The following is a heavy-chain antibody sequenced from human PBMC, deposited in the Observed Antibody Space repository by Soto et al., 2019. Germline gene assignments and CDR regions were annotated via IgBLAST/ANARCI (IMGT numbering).Heavy chain of an antibody. J-gene: IGHJ4*02. CDR3: VKDGIRGIHIDK. Sequence: PGGSLRLSCTASGFTLSSYPMIWVRHTPGKGLQWVASVSVDPGNTYYADSVKGRFTISRDNSRYTLYLQMNNVTAEDTAVYYCVKDGIRGIHIDKWGQGTLVTVSS. CDR2: VSVDPGNT. V-gene: IGHV3-23*01. CDR1: GFTLSSYP.